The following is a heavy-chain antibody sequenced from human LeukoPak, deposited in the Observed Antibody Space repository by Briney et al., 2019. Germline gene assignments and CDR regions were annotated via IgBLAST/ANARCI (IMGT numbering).Heavy chain of an antibody. V-gene: IGHV1-18*01. J-gene: IGHJ3*02. Sequence: ASVKVSCKASGYTFTSYGISWVRQAPGQGLEWMGWISAYNGNTNYAQKLQGRVTMTTDTSTSTAYMELRSLRSDETAVYYCARRLRFLEWTGAFDIWGQGTMVTVSS. CDR3: ARRLRFLEWTGAFDI. CDR1: GYTFTSYG. D-gene: IGHD3-3*01. CDR2: ISAYNGNT.